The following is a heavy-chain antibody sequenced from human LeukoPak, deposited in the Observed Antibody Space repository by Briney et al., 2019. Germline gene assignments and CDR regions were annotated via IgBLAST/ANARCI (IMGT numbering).Heavy chain of an antibody. D-gene: IGHD6-19*01. V-gene: IGHV3-49*03. CDR2: TRSKVYGGTP. Sequence: GGSLRLSCTGSGFTFGDYAMSWFRQAPERGLEYIGFTRSKVYGGTPEYAASVRGRFTISRDDSKSITYLQMNSLKSEDTAVYYCSREGGSGWAYDYWGQGTVVTVSS. J-gene: IGHJ4*02. CDR3: SREGGSGWAYDY. CDR1: GFTFGDYA.